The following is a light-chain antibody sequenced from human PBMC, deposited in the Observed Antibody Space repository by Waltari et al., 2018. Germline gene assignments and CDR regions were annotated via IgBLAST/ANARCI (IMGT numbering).Light chain of an antibody. Sequence: DIVMTQTPLSLPVTTGEPASISCRSSKSLLDSNGYTPLQWCLQTPGQGPQLLIYMGSKLSSGVPDRFRGSGSVTDFTLTIRRVDAEDVGVYYCMQSLQTPFSFGLGT. CDR3: MQSLQTPFS. V-gene: IGKV2-28*01. J-gene: IGKJ2*03. CDR2: MGS. CDR1: KSLLDSNGYTP.